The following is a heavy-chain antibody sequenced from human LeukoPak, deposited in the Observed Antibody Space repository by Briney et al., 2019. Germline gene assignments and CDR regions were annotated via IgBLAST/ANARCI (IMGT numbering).Heavy chain of an antibody. V-gene: IGHV3-23*01. CDR2: ISGSGGST. CDR1: GFTFSSYA. D-gene: IGHD3-22*01. CDR3: AKARTQNYYDSSGEFDY. Sequence: GRSLRLSCAASGFTFSSYAMSWVRQAPGKGLEWVSAISGSGGSTYYADSVKGRFTISRDNSKNTLYLQMNNLRAEDTAVYYCAKARTQNYYDSSGEFDYWGQGTLVTVSS. J-gene: IGHJ4*02.